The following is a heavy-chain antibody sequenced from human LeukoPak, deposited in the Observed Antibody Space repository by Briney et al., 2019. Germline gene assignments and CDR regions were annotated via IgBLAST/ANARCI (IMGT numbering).Heavy chain of an antibody. Sequence: GGSLRLSCAASGFTFSSYAMSWVRQAPGKGLEWVSAISGSGGSTYYADSVKGRFTISRDNSKNTLYLQMTSLRAEDTAIYYCTKGRTTTVRFLIDFWGQGTLVTVSS. J-gene: IGHJ4*02. D-gene: IGHD4-17*01. CDR2: ISGSGGST. V-gene: IGHV3-23*01. CDR3: TKGRTTTVRFLIDF. CDR1: GFTFSSYA.